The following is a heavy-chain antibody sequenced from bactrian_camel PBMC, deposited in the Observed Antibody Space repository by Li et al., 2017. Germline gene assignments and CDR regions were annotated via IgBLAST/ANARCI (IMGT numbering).Heavy chain of an antibody. CDR2: ICTGVGIT. Sequence: HVQLVESGGGSVEAGGSLRLSCVAPEYTFSSKCAGWFRQVPGKEREGIAAICTGVGITYYGDSVKDRFTIQDNPEHAVDLQMNSLKPEDTGVYSCAAVSCPRGVVVAAADQYEHWGQGTQVTVSS. CDR1: EYTFSSKC. V-gene: IGHV3-3*01. D-gene: IGHD7*01. CDR3: AAVSCPRGVVVAAADQYEH. J-gene: IGHJ4*01.